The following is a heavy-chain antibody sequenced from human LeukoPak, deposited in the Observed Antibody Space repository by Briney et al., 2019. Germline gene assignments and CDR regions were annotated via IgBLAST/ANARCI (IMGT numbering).Heavy chain of an antibody. V-gene: IGHV3-30*02. Sequence: GRSLRLSCAASGFTFSSYGMHWVRQAPGKGLEWVAFIRYDGSNKYYADSVKGRFTISRDNTKNTLYLQMNSLRAEDTAVYYCAKGPSGSSALDYWGQGTLVTVSS. CDR1: GFTFSSYG. J-gene: IGHJ4*02. CDR2: IRYDGSNK. D-gene: IGHD1-26*01. CDR3: AKGPSGSSALDY.